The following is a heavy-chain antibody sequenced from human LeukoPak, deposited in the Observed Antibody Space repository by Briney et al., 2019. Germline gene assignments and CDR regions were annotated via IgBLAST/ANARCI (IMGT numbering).Heavy chain of an antibody. CDR3: ARDSGSYYSWYFDL. CDR1: GYTFTSYA. J-gene: IGHJ2*01. Sequence: ASVKVSCKASGYTFTSYAMHWVRQAPGQRLEWTGWINAGNGNTKYSQKFQGRVTITRDTSASTAYMELSSLRSEDTAVYYCARDSGSYYSWYFDLWGRGTLVTVSS. CDR2: INAGNGNT. V-gene: IGHV1-3*01. D-gene: IGHD1-26*01.